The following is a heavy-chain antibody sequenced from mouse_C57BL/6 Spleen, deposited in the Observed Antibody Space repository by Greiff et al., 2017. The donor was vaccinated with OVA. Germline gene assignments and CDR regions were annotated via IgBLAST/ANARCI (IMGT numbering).Heavy chain of an antibody. D-gene: IGHD2-3*01. J-gene: IGHJ2*01. V-gene: IGHV5-4*01. Sequence: DVHLVESGGGLVKPGGSLKLSCAASGFTFSSYAMSWVRQTPEKRLEWVATISDGGSYTYYPDNVKGRFTISRDNAKNNLYLQMSHLKSEDTAMYYCARDDGYYPLNYFDYWGQGTTLTVSS. CDR1: GFTFSSYA. CDR2: ISDGGSYT. CDR3: ARDDGYYPLNYFDY.